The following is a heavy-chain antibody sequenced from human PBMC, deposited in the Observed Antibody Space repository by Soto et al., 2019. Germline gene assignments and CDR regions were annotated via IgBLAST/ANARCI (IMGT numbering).Heavy chain of an antibody. CDR2: ISGSGGST. CDR1: GFTFSSYA. D-gene: IGHD2-15*01. Sequence: GGSLRLSCAASGFTFSSYAMSWVRQAPGKGLEWASAISGSGGSTYYADSVKGRFTISRGNSKNTLYLQMNSLRAEDTAVYYCAKAPSYGGNALFDYWGQGTLVTVSS. CDR3: AKAPSYGGNALFDY. J-gene: IGHJ4*02. V-gene: IGHV3-23*01.